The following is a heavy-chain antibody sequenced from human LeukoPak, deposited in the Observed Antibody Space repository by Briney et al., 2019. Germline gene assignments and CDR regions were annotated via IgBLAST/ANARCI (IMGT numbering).Heavy chain of an antibody. Sequence: GGSLRLSCAASGFTASSNYMSWVRQAPGKGLEWVSVIYSGGSTYYADSVKGRFTISRDNSKNTLYLQMNSLRAEDTAVYYCARSPPPYYYYGMDVWGQGTTVTVSS. CDR1: GFTASSNY. CDR3: ARSPPPYYYYGMDV. CDR2: IYSGGST. V-gene: IGHV3-53*01. J-gene: IGHJ6*02.